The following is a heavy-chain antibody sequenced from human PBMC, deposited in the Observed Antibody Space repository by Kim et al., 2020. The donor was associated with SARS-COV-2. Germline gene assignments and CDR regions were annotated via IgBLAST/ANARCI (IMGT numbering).Heavy chain of an antibody. V-gene: IGHV6-1*01. Sequence: SQTLSLTCAISGDRVSSNSAAWNWIRQSPSRGLEWLGRTYYRSKWYYDYAVSVKTRITINPDTSKNQLSLQLNSVIPEDTAIYYCSRAGGDRGGEYFDLWGRGTLVTVSS. CDR1: GDRVSSNSAA. CDR2: TYYRSKWYY. D-gene: IGHD2-21*02. CDR3: SRAGGDRGGEYFDL. J-gene: IGHJ2*01.